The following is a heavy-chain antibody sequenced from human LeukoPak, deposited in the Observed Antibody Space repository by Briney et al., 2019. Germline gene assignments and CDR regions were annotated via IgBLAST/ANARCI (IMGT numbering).Heavy chain of an antibody. CDR2: MNPNSGNT. J-gene: IGHJ6*03. CDR3: ARDVVTPPYMDV. D-gene: IGHD3-22*01. Sequence: ASVKVSCKASGYTFTSYDINWVRQATGQGLEWMGWMNPNSGNTGYAQKFQGRVTMTTDTSTSTAYMELRSLRSDDTAVYYCARDVVTPPYMDVWGKGTTVTVSS. V-gene: IGHV1-8*01. CDR1: GYTFTSYD.